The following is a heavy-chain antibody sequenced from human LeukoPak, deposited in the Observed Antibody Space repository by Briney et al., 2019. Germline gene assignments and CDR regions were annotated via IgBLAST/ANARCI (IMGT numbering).Heavy chain of an antibody. CDR1: GYVSSDSA. CDR3: ARGYSYGYSDY. D-gene: IGHD5-18*01. CDR2: INAGNGNT. J-gene: IGHJ4*02. Sequence: ASVTVSCKTSGYVSSDSAMHWVRQAPGQRLEWMGWINAGNGNTKYSQKFQGRVTITRDTSASTAYMELSSLRSEDTAVYYCARGYSYGYSDYWGQGTLVTVSS. V-gene: IGHV1-3*01.